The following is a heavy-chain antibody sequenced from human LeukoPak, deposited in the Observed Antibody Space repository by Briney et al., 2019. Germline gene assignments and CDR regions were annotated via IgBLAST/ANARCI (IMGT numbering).Heavy chain of an antibody. CDR2: MNPNSGNT. Sequence: GASVKVSCKASGYTFTSYDINWVRQATGQGLEWMGWMNPNSGNTGYAQKFQGRVTITRNTSISTAYMELSSLRSEDTAVYYCARSIAARPSGWFDPWGQGTLVTVSS. CDR3: ARSIAARPSGWFDP. CDR1: GYTFTSYD. V-gene: IGHV1-8*03. J-gene: IGHJ5*02. D-gene: IGHD6-6*01.